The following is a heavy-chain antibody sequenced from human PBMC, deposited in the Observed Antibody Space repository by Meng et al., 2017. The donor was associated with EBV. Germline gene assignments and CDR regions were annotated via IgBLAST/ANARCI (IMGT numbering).Heavy chain of an antibody. CDR2: IYDGGTT. Sequence: QVSCPVTVKPSEPLSLTGTVTGASVSGGTYHWSWIRQPPGKELEWIGYIYDGGTTIYNPSLKGRVTILVDASKNQFSLKLSSVTTADTAVYYCAKSRSSTPGVVDYWGQGTLVTVSS. J-gene: IGHJ4*02. D-gene: IGHD3-10*01. V-gene: IGHV4-61*01. CDR3: AKSRSSTPGVVDY. CDR1: GASVSGGTYH.